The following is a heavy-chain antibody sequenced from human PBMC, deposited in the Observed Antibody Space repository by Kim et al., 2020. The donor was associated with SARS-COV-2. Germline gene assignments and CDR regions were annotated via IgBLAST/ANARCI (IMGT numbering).Heavy chain of an antibody. V-gene: IGHV3-30*18. CDR2: ISHDTTKQ. Sequence: GGSLRLSCAASGFTFSSYGMHWVRQAPGKGLEWVAVISHDTTKQYYADSVKGRFSISRDNSENAVYLQMNSLRSEDTAVYYCAKDQGDAYNYGTTYLDCWGQGTLVTVSS. CDR3: AKDQGDAYNYGTTYLDC. D-gene: IGHD5-12*01. J-gene: IGHJ4*02. CDR1: GFTFSSYG.